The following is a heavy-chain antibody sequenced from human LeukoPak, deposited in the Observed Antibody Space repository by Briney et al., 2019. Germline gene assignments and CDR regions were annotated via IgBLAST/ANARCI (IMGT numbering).Heavy chain of an antibody. CDR2: IIPIFGTA. J-gene: IGHJ6*03. Sequence: SVKVSCKASGGTFSSYGISWVRQAPGQGLEWMGRIIPIFGTANYAQKFQGRVTITTDESTSTAYMELSSLRSEDTAVYYCARDLSSAIVGYYYYMDVWGKGTTVTVSS. CDR1: GGTFSSYG. CDR3: ARDLSSAIVGYYYYMDV. V-gene: IGHV1-69*05. D-gene: IGHD2-21*01.